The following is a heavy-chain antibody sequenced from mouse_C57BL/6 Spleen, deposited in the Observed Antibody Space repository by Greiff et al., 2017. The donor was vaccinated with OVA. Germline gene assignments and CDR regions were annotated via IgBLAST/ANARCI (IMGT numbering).Heavy chain of an antibody. CDR3: ARSGDGYYVGDPY. CDR2: IYPGDGDT. J-gene: IGHJ2*01. CDR1: GYAFSSSW. V-gene: IGHV1-82*01. Sequence: VQLQQSGPELVKPGASVKISCKASGYAFSSSWMNWVKQRPGKGLEWIGRIYPGDGDTNYNGKFKGKATLTADKSSSTAYMQLSSLTSEDSAVYFGARSGDGYYVGDPYWGQGTTLTVSS. D-gene: IGHD2-3*01.